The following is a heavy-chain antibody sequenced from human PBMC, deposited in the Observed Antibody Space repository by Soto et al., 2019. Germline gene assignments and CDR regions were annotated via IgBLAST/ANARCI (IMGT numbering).Heavy chain of an antibody. CDR2: IIPISGTT. V-gene: IGHV1-69*13. CDR3: ARVRCFNGLCHTADYGMDV. D-gene: IGHD2-8*01. Sequence: SVKVSCKAPGDVFRSDGINWVRQAPGQGLEWMGGIIPISGTTNYAQKFQGRVAITADESTDTVYMALSRLRSEDTAVYFCARVRCFNGLCHTADYGMDVWGQGTTVTVSS. CDR1: GDVFRSDG. J-gene: IGHJ6*02.